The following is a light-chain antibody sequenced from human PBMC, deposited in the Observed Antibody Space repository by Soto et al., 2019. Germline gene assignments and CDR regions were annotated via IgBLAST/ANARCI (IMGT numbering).Light chain of an antibody. CDR3: SSYTSSSTYVV. J-gene: IGLJ2*01. Sequence: QSALTQPASVSGSPGQSITISCTGTSSDVGGYNYVSWYQQHTGKAPKLMLYDVSHRPSGVSNRFSGAKSGNTASLTISGLQAEDEADYYCSSYTSSSTYVVFGGGTKLTVL. CDR1: SSDVGGYNY. CDR2: DVS. V-gene: IGLV2-14*01.